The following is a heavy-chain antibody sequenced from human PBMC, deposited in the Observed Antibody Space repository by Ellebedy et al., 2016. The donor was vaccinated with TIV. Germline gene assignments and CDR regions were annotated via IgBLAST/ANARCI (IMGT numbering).Heavy chain of an antibody. CDR3: ARGDSSGYYLVYFQH. J-gene: IGHJ1*01. CDR1: GGSISSYY. Sequence: GSLRLSCTVSGGSISSYYWSWIRQPPGKGLEWIGYIYYSGSTNYNPSLKSRVTISVDTSKNQFSLKLSSVTAADTAVYYCARGDSSGYYLVYFQHWGQGTLVTVSS. V-gene: IGHV4-59*01. CDR2: IYYSGST. D-gene: IGHD3-22*01.